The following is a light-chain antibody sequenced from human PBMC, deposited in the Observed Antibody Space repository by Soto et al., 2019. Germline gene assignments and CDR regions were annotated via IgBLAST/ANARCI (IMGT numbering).Light chain of an antibody. Sequence: EIVMTQSPASLSVSPGDGATLSCRASQTVASNLAWYQQKPGQGPRLLIHGASTRAAGVPARFSGSGSGTEFPLTISSLQSEDFAVYYCQQYHNWPPQYTFGQGTKLQIK. CDR2: GAS. CDR1: QTVASN. J-gene: IGKJ2*01. CDR3: QQYHNWPPQYT. V-gene: IGKV3-15*01.